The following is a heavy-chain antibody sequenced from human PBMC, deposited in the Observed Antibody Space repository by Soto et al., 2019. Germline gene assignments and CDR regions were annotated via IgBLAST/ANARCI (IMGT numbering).Heavy chain of an antibody. V-gene: IGHV1-69*13. J-gene: IGHJ6*02. CDR2: IIPIFGTA. D-gene: IGHD4-17*01. CDR1: GGTFSSYA. CDR3: ARDGSYTVTHRRYYYYGMDV. Sequence: ASVKVSCKASGGTFSSYAISWVRQAPGQGLEWMGGIIPIFGTANYAQKFQGRVTITADESTSTAYMELSSLRSEDTAVYYCARDGSYTVTHRRYYYYGMDVWGQGXTVTVYS.